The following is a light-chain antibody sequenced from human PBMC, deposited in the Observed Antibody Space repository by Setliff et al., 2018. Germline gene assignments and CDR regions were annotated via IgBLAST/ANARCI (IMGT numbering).Light chain of an antibody. J-gene: IGLJ1*01. CDR2: EVS. Sequence: QSVLTQPASVSGSPGQSITISCTGTSSDVGGYNFVSWYQQHPGKAPKLIIYEVSNRPSGVSNRFSGSKSGNTASLTISGLQAGDEADYYCTSYTRGNTEVFGTGTKVTV. V-gene: IGLV2-14*01. CDR1: SSDVGGYNF. CDR3: TSYTRGNTEV.